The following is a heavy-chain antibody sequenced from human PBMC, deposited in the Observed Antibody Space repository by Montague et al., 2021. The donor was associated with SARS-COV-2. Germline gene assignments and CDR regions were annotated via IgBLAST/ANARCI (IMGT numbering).Heavy chain of an antibody. CDR2: FYYSGGI. V-gene: IGHV4-59*11. Sequence: SETLSLTCTISGGSMSDHYWAWIRQPPGKGLEWLAYFYYSGGIXSXASXXXRVSMSVDTSKNQFSLKLTSVTAADTAVYYCARAVSVRRAVNWFDPWGQGTLVTVSS. D-gene: IGHD3-10*01. J-gene: IGHJ5*02. CDR3: ARAVSVRRAVNWFDP. CDR1: GGSMSDHY.